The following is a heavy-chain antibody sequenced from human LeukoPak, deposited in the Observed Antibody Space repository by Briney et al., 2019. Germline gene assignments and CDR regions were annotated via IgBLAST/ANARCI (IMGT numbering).Heavy chain of an antibody. CDR1: GYTFTGYY. V-gene: IGHV1-2*02. CDR2: INPNSGGT. CDR3: ARDISLAGVDAFDI. Sequence: ASVKVSCKASGYTFTGYYMHWVRQAPGQGLEWMGWINPNSGGTNYAQKFQGRVTMTRDTSISTAYMELSRLRSDDTAVYYCARDISLAGVDAFDIWGQGTMVTVSS. J-gene: IGHJ3*02. D-gene: IGHD6-13*01.